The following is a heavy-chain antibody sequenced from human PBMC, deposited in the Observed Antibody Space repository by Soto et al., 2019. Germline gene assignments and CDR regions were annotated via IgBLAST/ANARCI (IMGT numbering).Heavy chain of an antibody. CDR3: ARDGVVPAALYYYGMDV. CDR1: GYTFTSYA. D-gene: IGHD2-2*01. J-gene: IGHJ6*02. CDR2: INAGNGNT. Sequence: ASVKVSCKASGYTFTSYAMHWVRQAPGQRLEWMGWINAGNGNTKYSQKFQGRVTMTTDTSTSTAYMELRSLRSDDTAVYYCARDGVVPAALYYYGMDVWGQGTTVTVSS. V-gene: IGHV1-3*01.